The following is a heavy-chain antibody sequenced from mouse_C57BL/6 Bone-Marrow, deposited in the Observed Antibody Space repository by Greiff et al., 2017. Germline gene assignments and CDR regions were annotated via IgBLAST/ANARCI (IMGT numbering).Heavy chain of an antibody. CDR2: INPSNGCT. V-gene: IGHV1-53*01. D-gene: IGHD1-2*01. CDR1: GYTFTSYW. J-gene: IGHJ1*03. CDR3: ASGYYGDWDIDV. Sequence: QVQLQQSGTELVKPGASVKLSCKASGYTFTSYWMHWVKQRPGQGLEWIGNINPSNGCTNYNEKFKSKATVTGDKSSSTAYMQLSSLTSEDSAVYYWASGYYGDWDIDVWGKGTTVTVSS.